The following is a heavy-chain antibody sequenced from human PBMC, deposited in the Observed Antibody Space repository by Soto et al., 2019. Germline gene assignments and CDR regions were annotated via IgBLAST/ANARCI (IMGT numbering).Heavy chain of an antibody. Sequence: GGSLRLSCTASGFTFSAYAMNWVRQAPGKGLERVSAISGSGHSTYHADSVKGRFTISRDNSENTLYLQMNSLRSDDTALYYCARVVLHGSIWGSYRPPDLWGQGTLVTVSS. CDR3: ARVVLHGSIWGSYRPPDL. CDR1: GFTFSAYA. CDR2: ISGSGHST. J-gene: IGHJ4*02. D-gene: IGHD3-16*02. V-gene: IGHV3-23*01.